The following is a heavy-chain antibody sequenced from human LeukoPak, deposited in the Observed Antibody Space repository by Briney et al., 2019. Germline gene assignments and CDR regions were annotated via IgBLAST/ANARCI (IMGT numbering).Heavy chain of an antibody. CDR2: IKEDGSWK. Sequence: GGSLRLSCAASGFXFSSSWIGWARQAPGKGLEWVANIKEDGSWKHYAVSVQGRFTISRDNAKNSLYLQMNSLRAEDTAVYYCARDVVGSTYLYWGQGTLVTVSS. V-gene: IGHV3-7*01. CDR1: GFXFSSSW. J-gene: IGHJ4*02. CDR3: ARDVVGSTYLY. D-gene: IGHD1-26*01.